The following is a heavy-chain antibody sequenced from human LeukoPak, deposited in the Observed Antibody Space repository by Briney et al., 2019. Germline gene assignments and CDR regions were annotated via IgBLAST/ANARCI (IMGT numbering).Heavy chain of an antibody. Sequence: SETLSLTCTVSGGSISSYYWNWIRQPTGKGLEWVGRIYTSGSTNYNPSLKSRVSISVDTSKNQFSLRLSSVTAADTAVYYCARGKVVAGTPGQNSWDYWGQGTLVTVSS. CDR3: ARGKVVAGTPGQNSWDY. V-gene: IGHV4-4*07. CDR2: IYTSGST. CDR1: GGSISSYY. D-gene: IGHD6-19*01. J-gene: IGHJ4*02.